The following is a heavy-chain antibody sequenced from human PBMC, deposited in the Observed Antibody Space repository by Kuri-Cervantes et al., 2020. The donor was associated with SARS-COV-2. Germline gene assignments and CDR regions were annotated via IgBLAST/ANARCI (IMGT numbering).Heavy chain of an antibody. J-gene: IGHJ4*02. CDR1: GYTFTGYY. Sequence: ASVKVSCKASGYTFTGYYMHWVRQAPGQGLEWMGWINPNSGGTNYAQKFQGRVTMTRDTSISTAYMELSSLRSEDTAVYYCARYELGTTSSFDYWGQGTLVTVSS. CDR3: ARYELGTTSSFDY. V-gene: IGHV1-2*02. D-gene: IGHD7-27*01. CDR2: INPNSGGT.